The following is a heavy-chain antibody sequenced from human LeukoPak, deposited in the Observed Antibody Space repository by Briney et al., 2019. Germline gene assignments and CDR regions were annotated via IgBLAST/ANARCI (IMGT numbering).Heavy chain of an antibody. CDR2: IYHSGST. CDR3: ARDVPGGYYDILTGYS. J-gene: IGHJ4*02. V-gene: IGHV4-38-2*02. D-gene: IGHD3-9*01. CDR1: GGSISSGYY. Sequence: PSQTLSLTCTVSGGSISSGYYWGWIRQPPGKGLEWIGSIYHSGSTYYNPSLKSRVTISVDTSKNQFSLKLSSVTAADTAVYYCARDVPGGYYDILTGYSWGQGTLVTVSS.